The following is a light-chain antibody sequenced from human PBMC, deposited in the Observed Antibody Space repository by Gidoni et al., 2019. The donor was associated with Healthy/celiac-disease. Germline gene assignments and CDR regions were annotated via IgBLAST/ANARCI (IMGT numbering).Light chain of an antibody. V-gene: IGKV4-1*01. CDR1: QSVLYSSNNKNY. CDR3: QQYYCTPLTCT. CDR2: LAS. Sequence: DIVMPKSPDSLAVSLGVRATINCKSSQSVLYSSNNKNYLAWYQQKPGPPPKLLIYLASTRESGVPDRFSGSGSGTDFTLTISSLQAEDVAVYYCQQYYCTPLTCTFGQGTQVEIK. J-gene: IGKJ1*01.